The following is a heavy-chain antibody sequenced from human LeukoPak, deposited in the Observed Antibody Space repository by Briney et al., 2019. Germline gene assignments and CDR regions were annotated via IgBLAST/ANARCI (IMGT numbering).Heavy chain of an antibody. V-gene: IGHV1-69*02. D-gene: IGHD3-9*01. CDR1: GGTFSSYT. Sequence: SVKVSCKASGGTFSSYTISWVRQAPGQGLEWMGRIIPILGIADYAQKFQGRVTITADKSTSTAYMELSSLRSEDTAVYYCARGVPSDYDILTGSYYFDYWGQGTLVTVSS. CDR2: IIPILGIA. CDR3: ARGVPSDYDILTGSYYFDY. J-gene: IGHJ4*02.